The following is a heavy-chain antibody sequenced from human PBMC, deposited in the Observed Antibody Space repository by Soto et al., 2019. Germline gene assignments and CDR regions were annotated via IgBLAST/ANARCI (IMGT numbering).Heavy chain of an antibody. CDR2: INPSGGSS. Sequence: QVQLVQSGTEVKKPGASVKVSCKASGYIFTSYYIHWVRQAPGQGLEWMGIINPSGGSSIYAQKLQGRVTIGRDPSTTTVYMDLSSLRSEDTAVYYCARVGPGAGTHYFDYWGQGTLVTVSS. V-gene: IGHV1-46*01. J-gene: IGHJ4*02. CDR3: ARVGPGAGTHYFDY. CDR1: GYIFTSYY.